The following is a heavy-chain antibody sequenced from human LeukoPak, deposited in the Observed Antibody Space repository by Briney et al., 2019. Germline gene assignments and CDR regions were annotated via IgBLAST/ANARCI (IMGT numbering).Heavy chain of an antibody. CDR3: ARDRGYSSGWYVDY. D-gene: IGHD6-19*01. CDR1: GITFSNYT. J-gene: IGHJ4*02. CDR2: ISSSSSTI. Sequence: GGSLRLSCAASGITFSNYTLIWVRQAPGKGLEWVSYISSSSSTIYYADSVKGRFTISRDNAKNSLYLQMNSLRAEDTAVYYCARDRGYSSGWYVDYWGQGTLVTVSS. V-gene: IGHV3-48*01.